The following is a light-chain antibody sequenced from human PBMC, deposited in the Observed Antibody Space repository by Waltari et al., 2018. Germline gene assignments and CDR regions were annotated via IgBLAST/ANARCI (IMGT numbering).Light chain of an antibody. J-gene: IGKJ2*01. CDR2: GAS. CDR1: QSIARN. V-gene: IGKV3-15*01. Sequence: EILMTQSPPTLSVSPGESATLSCRASQSIARNLAWYQQKPDQTPRLLIYGASTRATAIPSRFSGTGSETKFTLTISRLQSEDFEVYYWQQDNSWRTFGQGTKLEIK. CDR3: QQDNSWRT.